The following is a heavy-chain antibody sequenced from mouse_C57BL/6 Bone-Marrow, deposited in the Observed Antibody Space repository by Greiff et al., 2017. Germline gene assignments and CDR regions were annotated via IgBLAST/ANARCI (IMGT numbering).Heavy chain of an antibody. Sequence: VQLQQPGAELVKPGASVKMSCKASGYTFTSYWITWVKQRPGQGLEWIGDIYPGSGSTNYNEKFKSKATLTVDTSSSTAYMQLSSLTSEDSAVYYCARGYYGKVNFDYWGQGTTLTVSS. CDR2: IYPGSGST. D-gene: IGHD2-1*01. V-gene: IGHV1-55*01. CDR3: ARGYYGKVNFDY. J-gene: IGHJ2*01. CDR1: GYTFTSYW.